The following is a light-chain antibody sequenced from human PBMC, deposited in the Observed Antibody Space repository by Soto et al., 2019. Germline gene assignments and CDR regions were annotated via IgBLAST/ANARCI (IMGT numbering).Light chain of an antibody. CDR3: QQYNSYSYT. V-gene: IGKV1-5*01. CDR1: QSNSSW. CDR2: DAS. Sequence: DIQMTQSPSTRSASVGDRVTITCRASQSNSSWLAWYQQKPGKAPKLLIYDASSLESGVPSRFSGSGSGTEFTLTISSLQPDDFATYYCQQYNSYSYTFGQGTKLEIK. J-gene: IGKJ2*01.